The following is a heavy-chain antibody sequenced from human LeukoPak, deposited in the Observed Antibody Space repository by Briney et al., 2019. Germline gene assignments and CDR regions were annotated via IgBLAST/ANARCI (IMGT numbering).Heavy chain of an antibody. Sequence: GESLKISCEASGFNFNNYWVGWVRQMPGKGLEWMGIIYPGDYDTRYSPCFQGRVTISVDKSIRTAYLQWRSLRASDTAMYFCAGNSFDTVDAFDVWGQGTIVTVSA. CDR3: AGNSFDTVDAFDV. V-gene: IGHV5-51*01. CDR1: GFNFNNYW. J-gene: IGHJ3*01. CDR2: IYPGDYDT. D-gene: IGHD4-23*01.